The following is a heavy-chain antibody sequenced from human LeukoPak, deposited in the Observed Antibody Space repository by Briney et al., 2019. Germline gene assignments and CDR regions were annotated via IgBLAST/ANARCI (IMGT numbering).Heavy chain of an antibody. V-gene: IGHV3-23*01. D-gene: IGHD6-13*01. CDR3: AKEGSNSWYGFDY. J-gene: IGHJ4*02. CDR1: GFTFSSHA. Sequence: GGSLRLSCAASGFTFSSHAMSWVRQAAGKGLEWVSAISGSGVSRYHADSVKGRFTISRDNYKNSLYLQMNSLRAEDTAIYYCAKEGSNSWYGFDYWSQGTLVTVSS. CDR2: ISGSGVSR.